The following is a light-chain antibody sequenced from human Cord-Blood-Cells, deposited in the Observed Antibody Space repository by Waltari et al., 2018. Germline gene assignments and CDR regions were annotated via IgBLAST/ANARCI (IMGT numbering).Light chain of an antibody. V-gene: IGLV2-23*02. CDR2: EVS. Sequence: QSALTQSASVSGSPGQSITISCTGTSSDVGSYNLVSWYQQHPGKAPKLMIYEVSKRPSGVSNRVSGSKSGNTASLTIAGLQAEDEADYYCCSYAGSSTLVFGGGTKLTVL. CDR3: CSYAGSSTLV. CDR1: SSDVGSYNL. J-gene: IGLJ2*01.